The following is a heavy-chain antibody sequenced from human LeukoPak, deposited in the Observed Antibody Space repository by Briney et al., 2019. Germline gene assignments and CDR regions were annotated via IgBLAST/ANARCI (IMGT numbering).Heavy chain of an antibody. V-gene: IGHV3-23*01. CDR1: GFTFSSYA. D-gene: IGHD3-10*01. Sequence: GGSLRLSCAASGFTFSSYAMSWVRQAPGKGLEWVSAISGSGGSTYYADSVKGRFTISRDNSKSTLYLQMNSLRAEDTAVYYCAKRYYGSGNYDPLFEYWGQGTLVTVSS. CDR2: ISGSGGST. CDR3: AKRYYGSGNYDPLFEY. J-gene: IGHJ4*02.